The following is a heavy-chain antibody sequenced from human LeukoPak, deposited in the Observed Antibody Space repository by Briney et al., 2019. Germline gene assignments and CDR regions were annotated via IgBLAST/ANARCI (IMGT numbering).Heavy chain of an antibody. CDR1: GFTFSDYY. V-gene: IGHV3-11*01. CDR3: ARGPSTYIRYHGMDV. Sequence: PGGSLRLSCAASGFTFSDYYMSWIRQAPGKGLEWVSYISSSGSTIYYADSVKGRFTISRDNAKKSLYLQMNSLRVEDTAVYYCARGPSTYIRYHGMDVWGQGTTVTVSS. CDR2: ISSSGSTI. J-gene: IGHJ6*02.